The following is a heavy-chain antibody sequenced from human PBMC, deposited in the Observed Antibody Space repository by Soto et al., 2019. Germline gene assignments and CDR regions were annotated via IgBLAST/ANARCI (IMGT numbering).Heavy chain of an antibody. J-gene: IGHJ4*02. CDR2: LKSVSDGGKA. Sequence: GGSLRLSCAVSGFPINKAWMGWVRQGPGKGLEWVGRLKSVSDGGKAEYTAPVKDRFTISRDDSKNMLYLQMNSLKAEDTAVYFCNTMRWNFWSTDWGQGTLVTVSS. CDR1: GFPINKAW. CDR3: NTMRWNFWSTD. D-gene: IGHD3-3*01. V-gene: IGHV3-15*01.